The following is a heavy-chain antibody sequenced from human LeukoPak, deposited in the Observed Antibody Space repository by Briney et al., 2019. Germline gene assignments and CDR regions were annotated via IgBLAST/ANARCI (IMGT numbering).Heavy chain of an antibody. CDR2: INPNSGGT. Sequence: ASVKVSCKASGYTFTGYYMHWVRQAPGQGLEWMGWINPNSGGTNYAQKFQGRVTMTRDTSISTAYMELSRLRSDDTAVYYCAREIQGPGDGYKAPFDYWGQGTLVTVSS. D-gene: IGHD5-24*01. V-gene: IGHV1-2*02. CDR3: AREIQGPGDGYKAPFDY. J-gene: IGHJ4*02. CDR1: GYTFTGYY.